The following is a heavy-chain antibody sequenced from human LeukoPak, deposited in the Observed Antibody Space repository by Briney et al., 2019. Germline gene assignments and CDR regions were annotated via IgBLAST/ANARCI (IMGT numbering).Heavy chain of an antibody. Sequence: SETLSLTCTVSGGSINSYYWSWIRQPPEKGLEWLGYIYYSGSTNYNPSLKSRVTISIDTSKNQFSLNLTSVAATDTAVYYCARAPGDGNSMDFWGQGTLVTVSS. V-gene: IGHV4-59*01. CDR3: ARAPGDGNSMDF. CDR2: IYYSGST. J-gene: IGHJ4*02. CDR1: GGSINSYY. D-gene: IGHD5-24*01.